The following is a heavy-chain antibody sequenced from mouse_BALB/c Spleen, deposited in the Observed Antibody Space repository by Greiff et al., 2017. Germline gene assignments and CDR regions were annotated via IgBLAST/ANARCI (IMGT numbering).Heavy chain of an antibody. CDR3: TRIYYDYSYAMDY. CDR2: IRLKSNNYAT. V-gene: IGHV6-6*02. Sequence: EVKLMESGGGLVQPGGSMKLSCVASGFTFSNYWMNWVRQSPEKGLEWVAEIRLKSNNYATHYAESVKGRFTISRDDSKSSVYLQMNNLRAEDTGIYYCTRIYYDYSYAMDYWGQGTSVTVSS. D-gene: IGHD2-4*01. J-gene: IGHJ4*01. CDR1: GFTFSNYW.